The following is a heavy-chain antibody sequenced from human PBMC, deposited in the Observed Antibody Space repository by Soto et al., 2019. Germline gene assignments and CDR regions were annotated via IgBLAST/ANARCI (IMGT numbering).Heavy chain of an antibody. J-gene: IGHJ6*02. Sequence: XETRALPCTASGGSISSYYWSRIRQPPGKGPEWIGYIHYSGSTDYNPSLKSRVTISVDTSKNQVSLKLSSVTAADTAVYYCARSGGLARGFKHYYGMDVWRQGTTVTVSS. CDR3: ARSGGLARGFKHYYGMDV. CDR1: GGSISSYY. V-gene: IGHV4-59*01. D-gene: IGHD3-10*01. CDR2: IHYSGST.